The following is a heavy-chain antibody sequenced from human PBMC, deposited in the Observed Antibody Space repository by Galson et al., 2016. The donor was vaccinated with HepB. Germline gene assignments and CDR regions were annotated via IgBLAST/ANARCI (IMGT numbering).Heavy chain of an antibody. J-gene: IGHJ4*02. Sequence: SLRLSCATSGFTFSSYAMSWVRQAPGKGLEWVSAIAGSGGRTYYADSVKGRFTISGDNSKNTLYLQMSSLRAEDTAVYYCAPPVTFIPIFDYWGQGTLVTVSS. D-gene: IGHD4-17*01. CDR1: GFTFSSYA. V-gene: IGHV3-23*01. CDR3: APPVTFIPIFDY. CDR2: IAGSGGRT.